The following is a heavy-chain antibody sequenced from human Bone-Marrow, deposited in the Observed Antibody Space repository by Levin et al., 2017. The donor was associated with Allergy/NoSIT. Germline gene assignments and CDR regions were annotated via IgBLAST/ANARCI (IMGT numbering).Heavy chain of an antibody. V-gene: IGHV3-33*03. CDR1: GFSFSSCA. J-gene: IGHJ6*02. CDR3: ALNYDFWSGFLAGFETGGLDV. D-gene: IGHD3-3*01. CDR2: IWFDGSKE. Sequence: GGSLRLSCVGSGFSFSSCAMHWVRQAPGKGLEWVAVIWFDGSKEYYADSVKGRFTTSRDNSKNTLYLQMNSLRAEDTGLYFCALNYDFWSGFLAGFETGGLDVWGQGTTVTVSS.